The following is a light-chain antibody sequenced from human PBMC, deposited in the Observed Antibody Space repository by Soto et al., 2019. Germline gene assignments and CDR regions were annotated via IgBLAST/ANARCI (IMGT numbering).Light chain of an antibody. CDR3: KQALQADT. V-gene: IGKV2-28*01. CDR1: QSLLHSNDHNY. J-gene: IGKJ4*01. Sequence: DIVMTQSPLSLPVTHGEPASISCRSSQSLLHSNDHNYLDWYLQKTGQSPQLLIYVGSNRASGASDRFSCRGSGPAFTMKISIVEAEEGGFYYCKQALQADTVGGGPKVEIK. CDR2: VGS.